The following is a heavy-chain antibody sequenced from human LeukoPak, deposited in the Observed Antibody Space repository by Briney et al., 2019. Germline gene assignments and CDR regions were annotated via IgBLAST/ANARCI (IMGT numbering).Heavy chain of an antibody. J-gene: IGHJ6*02. V-gene: IGHV3-30*18. Sequence: PGRSLRLSCAASGFSFTTYGMHWVRQAPGKGLEWVAYVSYDGRNKQYGDSVKGRFTISRDNSKNMVYLQMNSLTAEDSAVHYCAKGVGLGGMDVWGQGTTVTASS. CDR1: GFSFTTYG. CDR2: VSYDGRNK. D-gene: IGHD1-26*01. CDR3: AKGVGLGGMDV.